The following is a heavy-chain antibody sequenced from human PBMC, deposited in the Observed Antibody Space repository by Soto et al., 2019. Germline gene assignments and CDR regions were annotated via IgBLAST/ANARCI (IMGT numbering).Heavy chain of an antibody. V-gene: IGHV4-39*01. D-gene: IGHD2-21*02. Sequence: SETLSLTCIVSGESISSSSYYWGWIRQPPGKGLEWIGSIYYSGRTYYNPSFKSRVTISIDTSKNRFSLKLSSVTATDTAVYYCARQRTTVVTQAYFDHWGQGALVTVSS. CDR2: IYYSGRT. J-gene: IGHJ4*02. CDR3: ARQRTTVVTQAYFDH. CDR1: GESISSSSYY.